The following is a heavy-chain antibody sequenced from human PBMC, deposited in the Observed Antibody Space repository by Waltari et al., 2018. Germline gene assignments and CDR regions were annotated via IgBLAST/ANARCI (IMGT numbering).Heavy chain of an antibody. CDR1: GFTFSDYW. CDR3: GRSYGWAFDX. Sequence: VXLVXSGGXLVQPGGSLGPSCAASGFTFSDYWMNWVRQAPGRGXEWVGXIKPDXSDKYYVEYVXGRFSISRDNAKNSLYLXMNSLRAEXTAVYXCGRSYGWAFDXSGQGTXVIVSS. V-gene: IGHV3-7*02. D-gene: IGHD3-10*01. CDR2: IKPDXSDK. J-gene: IGHJ3*02.